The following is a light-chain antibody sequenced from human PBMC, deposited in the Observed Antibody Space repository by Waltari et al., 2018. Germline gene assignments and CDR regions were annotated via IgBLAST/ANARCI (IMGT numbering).Light chain of an antibody. J-gene: IGLJ1*01. Sequence: QSALTQPASVSGSPGQSITISCTGTSSDFGSYNLVSWYQQHPGKAPKLMIYEVSKRPSWVSISFSGSKSGNTASLTISGLQAEDEADYYCCSYAGGSTYVFGSETKVTVL. CDR2: EVS. V-gene: IGLV2-23*02. CDR3: CSYAGGSTYV. CDR1: SSDFGSYNL.